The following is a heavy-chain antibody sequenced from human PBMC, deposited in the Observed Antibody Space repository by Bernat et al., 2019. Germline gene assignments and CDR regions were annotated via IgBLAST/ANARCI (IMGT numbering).Heavy chain of an antibody. CDR1: GFTFSSYS. V-gene: IGHV3-33*06. CDR3: AKEAAQYYFDY. CDR2: IWYDGSNK. J-gene: IGHJ4*02. Sequence: VQLVESGGGLVQPGGSLRLSCAASGFTFSSYSMNWVRQAPGKGLEWVAVIWYDGSNKYYADSVKGRFTISRDNSKNTLYLQMNSLRAEDTAVYYCAKEAAQYYFDYWGQGTLVTVSS.